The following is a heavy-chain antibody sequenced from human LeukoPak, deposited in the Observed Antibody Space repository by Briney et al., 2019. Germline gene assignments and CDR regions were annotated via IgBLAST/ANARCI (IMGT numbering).Heavy chain of an antibody. V-gene: IGHV1-2*02. CDR2: INPNSGGT. J-gene: IGHJ4*02. D-gene: IGHD3-3*01. CDR1: GYTFTGYY. Sequence: GASVKVSCKASGYTFTGYYMHWVRQAPGQGLEWMGWINPNSGGTNYAQKFQGRVTMTRDTSISTAHMELSRLRSDDTAVYYCARLWSGRVTSDYWGQGTLVTVSS. CDR3: ARLWSGRVTSDY.